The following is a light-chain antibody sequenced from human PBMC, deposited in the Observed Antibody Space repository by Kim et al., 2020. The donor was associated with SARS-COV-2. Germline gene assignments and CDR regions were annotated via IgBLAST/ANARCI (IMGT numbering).Light chain of an antibody. Sequence: LSPGERATLSCRASQSVSNNYLAWYQQKLGQAPRLIIYGVSTRATGIPDRFSGSGSGTDFTLTISRLEPEDFAVYYCQQYGSSQYTFGQGTKLEI. J-gene: IGKJ2*01. CDR3: QQYGSSQYT. CDR1: QSVSNNY. CDR2: GVS. V-gene: IGKV3-20*01.